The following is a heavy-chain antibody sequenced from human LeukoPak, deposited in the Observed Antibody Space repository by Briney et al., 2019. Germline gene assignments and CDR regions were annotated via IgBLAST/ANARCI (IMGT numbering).Heavy chain of an antibody. V-gene: IGHV3-23*01. J-gene: IGHJ4*02. CDR3: AKAKIGTYCSGGSCYDTTGFYFDY. CDR2: ISGSGGST. Sequence: GGSLRLSCAASGFTFSSYGMSWVRQAPGKGLEWVSGISGSGGSTYYADSVKGRFTISRDNSKNTLYLQMNSLRAEDTAVYYCAKAKIGTYCSGGSCYDTTGFYFDYWGQGTLVTVSS. D-gene: IGHD2-15*01. CDR1: GFTFSSYG.